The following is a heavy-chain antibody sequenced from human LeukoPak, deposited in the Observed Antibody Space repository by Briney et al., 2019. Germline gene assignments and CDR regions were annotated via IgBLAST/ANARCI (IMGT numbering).Heavy chain of an antibody. J-gene: IGHJ4*02. CDR1: GYTFTSYG. CDR3: ARELDLGNYFDY. CDR2: ISAYNGNT. Sequence: ASVKVSCKASGYTFTSYGVIWVRQAPGQGLEWMGWISAYNGNTNYAQNLQGRVTMTTDTSTSTAYMELRSLRSDDTAVYYCARELDLGNYFDYWGQGTLVSVSS. D-gene: IGHD1-7*01. V-gene: IGHV1-18*01.